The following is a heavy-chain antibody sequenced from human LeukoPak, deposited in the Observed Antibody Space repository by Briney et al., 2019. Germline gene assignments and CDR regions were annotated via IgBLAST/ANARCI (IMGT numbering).Heavy chain of an antibody. CDR3: ARRGGLYGSGSYRFDP. V-gene: IGHV5-51*01. CDR1: GYSFTTYW. J-gene: IGHJ5*02. CDR2: IYPGDSDT. D-gene: IGHD3-10*01. Sequence: GESLKISCKGSGYSFTTYWIGWWRQMPGKGLVWMGIIYPGDSDTRYSPSFQGQVTISADKSINTAYLQWSSLKASDTAMYYCARRGGLYGSGSYRFDPWGQGTLVTVSS.